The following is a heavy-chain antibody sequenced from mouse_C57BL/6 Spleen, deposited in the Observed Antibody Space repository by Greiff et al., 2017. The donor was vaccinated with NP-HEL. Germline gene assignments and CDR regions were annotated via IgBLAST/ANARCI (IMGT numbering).Heavy chain of an antibody. J-gene: IGHJ2*01. CDR2: INPNNGGT. CDR1: GYTFTDYN. CDR3: ARDYGSSYGDY. V-gene: IGHV1-22*01. D-gene: IGHD1-1*01. Sequence: EVQLQQSGPELVKPGASVKMSCKASGYTFTDYNMHWVKQSHGKSLEWIGYINPNNGGTSYNQKFKGKAKLTVNKSSSTPYMELRSLTSEDSAVYYCARDYGSSYGDYWGQGTTPTVSS.